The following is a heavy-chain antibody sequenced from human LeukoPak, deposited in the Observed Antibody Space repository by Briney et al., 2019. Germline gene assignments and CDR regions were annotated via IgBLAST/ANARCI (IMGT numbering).Heavy chain of an antibody. J-gene: IGHJ3*02. V-gene: IGHV4-59*01. Sequence: PSETLSLTCTVSGGSISSYYWSWIRQPPGKGLEWIGYIYYSGSTNYNPSRKSRVTISVDTSKNQFSLKLSSVTAADTAVYYCARDNGYYYDSSGDAFDIWGQGTMVTVSS. CDR3: ARDNGYYYDSSGDAFDI. CDR2: IYYSGST. D-gene: IGHD3-22*01. CDR1: GGSISSYY.